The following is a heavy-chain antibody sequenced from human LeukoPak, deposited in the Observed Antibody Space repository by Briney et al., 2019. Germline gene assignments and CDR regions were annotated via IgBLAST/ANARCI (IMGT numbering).Heavy chain of an antibody. J-gene: IGHJ4*02. Sequence: ASVKVSCKASGGTFSNYAISWVRQAPGQGLEWMGGINPNSGGTNYAQKFQGRVTMTRDTSISTAYMELSRLRSDDTAVYYCARGAVAVAGMGLDYWGQGTLVTVSS. D-gene: IGHD6-19*01. CDR2: INPNSGGT. V-gene: IGHV1-2*02. CDR1: GGTFSNYA. CDR3: ARGAVAVAGMGLDY.